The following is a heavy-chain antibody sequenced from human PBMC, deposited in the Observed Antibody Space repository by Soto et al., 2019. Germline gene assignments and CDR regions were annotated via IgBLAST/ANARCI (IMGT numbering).Heavy chain of an antibody. CDR3: DRSPAAALRSLFEHGTDL. CDR1: GFIFSGSA. Sequence: VQLVESGGGLVQPGGSLKLSCAASGFIFSGSAIHWVRQASGKGLEWVGRIRSRANNFAKSSAASVKGRFPFSRDESKNTASPEKNILNPEDTAVSSCDRSPAAALRSLFEHGTDLWGQGTTVTVFS. D-gene: IGHD1-26*01. V-gene: IGHV3-73*02. J-gene: IGHJ6*02. CDR2: IRSRANNFAK.